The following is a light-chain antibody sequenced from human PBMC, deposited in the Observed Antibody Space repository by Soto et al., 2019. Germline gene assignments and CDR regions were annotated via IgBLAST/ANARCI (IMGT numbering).Light chain of an antibody. CDR1: SSDVGGYTY. J-gene: IGLJ2*01. CDR3: SSYAGNKNVV. V-gene: IGLV2-8*01. CDR2: EVS. Sequence: QSALTQPPSASGSPGQSVTISCTGTSSDVGGYTYVSWYQQHPGKAPKLIIYEVSERPSGVPDRFSGSKSGNTASLAVSGLQAADEADYYCSSYAGNKNVVFDGGTKLTVL.